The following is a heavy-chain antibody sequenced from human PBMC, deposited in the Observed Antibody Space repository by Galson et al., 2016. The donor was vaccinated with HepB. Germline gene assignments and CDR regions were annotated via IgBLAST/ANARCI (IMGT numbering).Heavy chain of an antibody. CDR2: ISHTGNT. V-gene: IGHV4-34*01. Sequence: ETLSLTCAVYGGSFSNYYWAWIRQPPEKGLEWIGEISHTGNTIYNRSLKSRVTISVDTYKKQFHLNVRSVTAADTAIYYCARARQIAQSYYYALDLWGQGTTVTVSS. CDR1: GGSFSNYY. CDR3: ARARQIAQSYYYALDL. J-gene: IGHJ6*02.